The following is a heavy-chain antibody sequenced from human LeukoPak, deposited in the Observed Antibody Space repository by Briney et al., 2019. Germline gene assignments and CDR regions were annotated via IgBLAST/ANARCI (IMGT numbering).Heavy chain of an antibody. CDR2: ITPMFGTA. V-gene: IGHV1-69*13. CDR1: GGTFSSYA. CDR3: VRDGSYYDSSGYYFLY. J-gene: IGHJ4*02. D-gene: IGHD3-22*01. Sequence: ASVKVSCKASGGTFSSYAISWVRQAPGQGLEWMGGITPMFGTANYAQKFQGRVTITADESASTAYMELSSLRSEDTAVYYCVRDGSYYDSSGYYFLYWGQGTLVTVSS.